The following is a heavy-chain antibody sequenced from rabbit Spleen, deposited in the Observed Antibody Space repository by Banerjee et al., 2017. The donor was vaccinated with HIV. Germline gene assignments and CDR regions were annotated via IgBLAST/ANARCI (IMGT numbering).Heavy chain of an antibody. V-gene: IGHV1S40*01. CDR1: GFSFSSNYD. CDR2: VYTGNGKT. D-gene: IGHD4-1*01. Sequence: QSLEESGGDLVKPGASLTVTCTASGFSFSSNYDVCWVRQAPGKGLEWIACVYTGNGKTYYASWAKGRFTISKTSSTTVTLQMTSLTVADTATYFCARDPIVMTGESLDLWGPGTLVTVS. J-gene: IGHJ6*01. CDR3: ARDPIVMTGESLDL.